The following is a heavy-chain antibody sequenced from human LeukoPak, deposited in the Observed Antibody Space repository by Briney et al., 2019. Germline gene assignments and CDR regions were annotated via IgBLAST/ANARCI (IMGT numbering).Heavy chain of an antibody. Sequence: GGSLRLSCAASGLTFSTYAMSWVRQAPGKGLEWVSGIGGSTYYADSVKGRFTISRDNSKNTLYLQMNTLRAEDTAVCYCAKDRRHIVVVPANNAFDVWGQGTMVTASS. D-gene: IGHD2-2*01. CDR3: AKDRRHIVVVPANNAFDV. V-gene: IGHV3-23*01. CDR2: IGGST. CDR1: GLTFSTYA. J-gene: IGHJ3*01.